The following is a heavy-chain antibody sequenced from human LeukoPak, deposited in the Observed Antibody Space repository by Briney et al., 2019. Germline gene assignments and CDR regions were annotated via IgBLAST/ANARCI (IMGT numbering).Heavy chain of an antibody. Sequence: GGSLRLSCAVSGFTVSSNYMSWVRQAPGKGLEWVSVIYGGGSTYYADSVKGRFTISRDNSKNTLYLQMNSLRAEDTAVYYCAKDNNPDYYDILTGSIDYWGQGTLVTVSS. J-gene: IGHJ4*02. CDR2: IYGGGST. V-gene: IGHV3-66*01. CDR1: GFTVSSNY. CDR3: AKDNNPDYYDILTGSIDY. D-gene: IGHD3-9*01.